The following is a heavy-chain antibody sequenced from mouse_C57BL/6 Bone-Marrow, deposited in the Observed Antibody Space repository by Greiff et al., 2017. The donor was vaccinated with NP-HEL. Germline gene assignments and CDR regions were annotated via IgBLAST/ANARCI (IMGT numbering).Heavy chain of an antibody. CDR3: ARYGSSGAWFAY. J-gene: IGHJ3*01. D-gene: IGHD1-1*01. CDR1: GYAFSSSW. CDR2: IYPGDGDT. Sequence: VQRVESGPELVKPGASVKISCKASGYAFSSSWMNWVKQRPGKGLEWIGRIYPGDGDTNYNGKFKGKATLTADKSSSTAYMQLSSLTSEDSAVYFCARYGSSGAWFAYWGQGTLVTVSA. V-gene: IGHV1-82*01.